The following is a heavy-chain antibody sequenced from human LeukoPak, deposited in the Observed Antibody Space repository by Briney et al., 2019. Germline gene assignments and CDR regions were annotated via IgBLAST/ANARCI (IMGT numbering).Heavy chain of an antibody. V-gene: IGHV4-39*01. J-gene: IGHJ4*02. Sequence: SETLSLTCIVSGGSISSSSHNWGWIRQPPGKGLEWIGSIYYSGTTYYDPSLKSRLTISVDTSKNQFSLKLSSVTAVDTAVYYCARHDRIIASPLVWGQGILVTVSS. D-gene: IGHD6-13*01. CDR1: GGSISSSSHN. CDR2: IYYSGTT. CDR3: ARHDRIIASPLV.